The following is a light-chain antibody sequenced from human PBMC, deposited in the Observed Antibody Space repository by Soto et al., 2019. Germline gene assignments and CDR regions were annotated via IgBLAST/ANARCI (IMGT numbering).Light chain of an antibody. Sequence: DVVMTQSPLSLSVTLGQPASISCRSTQSLVYSDGNTYLDWFQQRPGQSPRRLIYKGSTRDSGVPDRFIGCGSGTTITLKISWVEADDFGIYYSTQGTHWPPGFGGWTRVNIK. CDR1: QSLVYSDGNTY. V-gene: IGKV2-30*01. CDR3: TQGTHWPPG. CDR2: KGS. J-gene: IGKJ4*01.